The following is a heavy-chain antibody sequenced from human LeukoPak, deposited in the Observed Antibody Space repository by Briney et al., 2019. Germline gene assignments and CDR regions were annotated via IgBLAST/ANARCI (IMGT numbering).Heavy chain of an antibody. J-gene: IGHJ6*03. CDR2: ISYDGSNK. Sequence: GRSLRLSCAASGFTFSSYAMHWVRQAPGKGLEWVAVISYDGSNKYYADSVKGRFTISRDNSKNTLYLQMNSLRAEDTAVYYCARTTKGRFLEWSYYMDVWGKGTTVTVSS. CDR3: ARTTKGRFLEWSYYMDV. V-gene: IGHV3-30-3*01. CDR1: GFTFSSYA. D-gene: IGHD3-3*01.